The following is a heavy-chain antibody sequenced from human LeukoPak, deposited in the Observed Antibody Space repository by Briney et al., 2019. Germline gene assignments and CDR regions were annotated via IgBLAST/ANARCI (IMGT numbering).Heavy chain of an antibody. CDR3: ARRDDS. CDR2: IYYSGNT. Sequence: SETLSLTCTVSGGSISNYYWSWIRQPPGKGLEWIGYIYYSGNTNYNPSLKSRVTFSVDTSKNQFSLKLSSVTAADTAVYYCARRDDSWGQGTLVTVSS. CDR1: GGSISNYY. V-gene: IGHV4-59*01. D-gene: IGHD3-9*01. J-gene: IGHJ4*02.